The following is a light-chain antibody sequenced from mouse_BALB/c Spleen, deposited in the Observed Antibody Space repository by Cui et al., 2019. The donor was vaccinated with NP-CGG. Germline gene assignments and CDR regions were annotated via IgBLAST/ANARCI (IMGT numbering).Light chain of an antibody. Sequence: QAVVTQESALPTSPGETVTLTCRSSTGAVTTSNYANWVQEKPDHLFTGLIGGTNNRAPGVPARFSGSLIGDEAALTITGAQTEDEAIYFCALWYSNHWVFGGGTKLTVL. J-gene: IGLJ1*01. CDR1: TGAVTTSNY. CDR3: ALWYSNHWV. V-gene: IGLV1*01. CDR2: GTN.